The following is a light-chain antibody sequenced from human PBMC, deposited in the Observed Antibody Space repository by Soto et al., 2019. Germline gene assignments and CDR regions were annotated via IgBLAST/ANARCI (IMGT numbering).Light chain of an antibody. CDR2: DAS. Sequence: DIQMPHSPSTLSAYVGDRVTITCRAGKSLGNWLAWYQQKPGEAPEPLIHDASSLESGVLSRFSGSGSGTEFTLTISSLQPDDFVTYYCQQYNSFPATFGQGTKVDIK. CDR3: QQYNSFPAT. CDR1: KSLGNW. J-gene: IGKJ1*01. V-gene: IGKV1-5*01.